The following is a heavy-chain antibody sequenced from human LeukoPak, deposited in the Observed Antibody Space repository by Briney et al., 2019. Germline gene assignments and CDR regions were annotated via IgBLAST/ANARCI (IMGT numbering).Heavy chain of an antibody. CDR2: ISSNGGST. D-gene: IGHD2-2*01. CDR1: GFTFSSYA. V-gene: IGHV3-64D*09. J-gene: IGHJ4*02. Sequence: GGSLRLSCSASGFTFSSYAMRWVRQAPGKGLEYVSAISSNGGSTYYADSVKGRFTISRDNSKNTLYLQMSSLRAEDTAVYYCVKGYCSSISCYGDYWGQGTLVTVSS. CDR3: VKGYCSSISCYGDY.